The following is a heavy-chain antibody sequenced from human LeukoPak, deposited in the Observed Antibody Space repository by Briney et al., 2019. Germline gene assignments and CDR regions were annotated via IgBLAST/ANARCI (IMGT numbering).Heavy chain of an antibody. V-gene: IGHV3-21*01. Sequence: GGSLRLSCAASGFTFSSYNMNWVRQSPGKGLEWVSCISSGSSYIYYADSAKGRFTISRDNAKNSLYLQMNSLRAEDTAVYYCARLVGATDSPSDYWGQGSLVTVSS. CDR3: ARLVGATDSPSDY. CDR1: GFTFSSYN. D-gene: IGHD1-26*01. J-gene: IGHJ4*02. CDR2: ISSGSSYI.